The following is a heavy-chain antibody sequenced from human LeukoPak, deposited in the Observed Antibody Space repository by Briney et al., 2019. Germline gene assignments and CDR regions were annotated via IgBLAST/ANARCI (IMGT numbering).Heavy chain of an antibody. J-gene: IGHJ3*01. CDR3: ASFRDTDN. V-gene: IGHV3-74*01. Sequence: SGGSLRLSCEVSGLTFSDVWMHWVRQTPGQGLVWVCRINTAGSTVYADPVKGRLTISRDNAKNMVYLQMNSLRTEDTAVYYCASFRDTDNWGRGTMVTVSS. D-gene: IGHD2-21*01. CDR2: INTAGST. CDR1: GLTFSDVW.